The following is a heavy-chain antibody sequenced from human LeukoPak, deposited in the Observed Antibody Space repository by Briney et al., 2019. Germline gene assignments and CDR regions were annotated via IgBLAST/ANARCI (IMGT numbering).Heavy chain of an antibody. Sequence: ASVKVSCKASGYTFTSYGISWVRQAPGQGLEWMGWISAYNGNTNYAQKLQGRVTMTTDTSTSMAYMELRSLRSDDTAVYYCARDRNCGGDCYSGRYNWFDPWGQGTLVTVSS. CDR3: ARDRNCGGDCYSGRYNWFDP. D-gene: IGHD2-21*02. CDR2: ISAYNGNT. V-gene: IGHV1-18*01. CDR1: GYTFTSYG. J-gene: IGHJ5*02.